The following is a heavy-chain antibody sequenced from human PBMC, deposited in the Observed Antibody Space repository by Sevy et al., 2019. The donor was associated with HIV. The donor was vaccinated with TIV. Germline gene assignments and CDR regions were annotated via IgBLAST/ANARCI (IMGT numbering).Heavy chain of an antibody. CDR2: IYTSGST. CDR1: GGSISSYY. Sequence: SETLSLTCTVSGGSISSYYWSWIRQPAGKGLEWIGRIYTSGSTNYNPSLKSRVTMSVDTSKNQFSLKLSSVTAADTAVYYCARGLYYYDSSGYQGDAFDIWGQGTMVTVSS. V-gene: IGHV4-4*07. CDR3: ARGLYYYDSSGYQGDAFDI. J-gene: IGHJ3*02. D-gene: IGHD3-22*01.